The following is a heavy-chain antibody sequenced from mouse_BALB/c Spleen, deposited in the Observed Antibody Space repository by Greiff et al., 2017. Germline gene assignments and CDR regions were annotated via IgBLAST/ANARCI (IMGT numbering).Heavy chain of an antibody. CDR3: ARPTVVATDWYFDV. J-gene: IGHJ1*01. V-gene: IGHV1S81*02. CDR2: INPSNGRT. CDR1: GYTFTSYW. Sequence: VQLQQPGAELVKPGASVKLSCKASGYTFTSYWMHWVKQRPGQGLEWIGEINPSNGRTNYNEKFKSKATLTVDKSSSTAYMQLSSLTSEDSAVYYCARPTVVATDWYFDVWGAGTTVTVSS. D-gene: IGHD1-1*01.